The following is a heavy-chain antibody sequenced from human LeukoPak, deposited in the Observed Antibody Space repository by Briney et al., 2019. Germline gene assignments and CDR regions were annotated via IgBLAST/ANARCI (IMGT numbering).Heavy chain of an antibody. CDR1: EFTFNSYS. CDR3: ARSRKGYQLLSTNRDYYYMDV. J-gene: IGHJ6*03. D-gene: IGHD2-2*01. CDR2: ISSTSSYI. V-gene: IGHV3-21*01. Sequence: GGSLRLSCAASEFTFNSYSMNWVHRAPGKGLEWVSSISSTSSYIYYADSVKGRFTISRDNAKNSLYLQMNGLRAEDTAVYYCARSRKGYQLLSTNRDYYYMDVWGKGTTVTVSS.